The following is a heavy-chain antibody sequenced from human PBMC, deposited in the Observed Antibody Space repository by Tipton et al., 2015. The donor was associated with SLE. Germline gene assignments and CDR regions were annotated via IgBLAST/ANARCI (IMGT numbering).Heavy chain of an antibody. J-gene: IGHJ2*01. CDR3: ARDPLGWELRTDWYFDL. Sequence: TLSLTCTVSGGSISSHYWSWIRQPPGKGLEWIGYIYYSGSTNYNPSLKSRVTISVDTSKNQFSLKLSSVTAADTAVDYCARDPLGWELRTDWYFDLWGRGTLVTASS. D-gene: IGHD1-26*01. V-gene: IGHV4-59*11. CDR1: GGSISSHY. CDR2: IYYSGST.